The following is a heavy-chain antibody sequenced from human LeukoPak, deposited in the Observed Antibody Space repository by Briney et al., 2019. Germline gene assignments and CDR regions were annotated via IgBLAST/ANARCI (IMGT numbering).Heavy chain of an antibody. J-gene: IGHJ6*02. V-gene: IGHV3-30*02. Sequence: GGSLRLSCAASGFIFSSYGMHWVRQAPGKGLEWVAFIRYDGSNKYYADSVKGRFTISRDNSKNTLYLQMNSLRAEDTAVYYCAKDYYGSGSGGYYYGMDVWGQGTTVTVSS. D-gene: IGHD3-10*01. CDR2: IRYDGSNK. CDR1: GFIFSSYG. CDR3: AKDYYGSGSGGYYYGMDV.